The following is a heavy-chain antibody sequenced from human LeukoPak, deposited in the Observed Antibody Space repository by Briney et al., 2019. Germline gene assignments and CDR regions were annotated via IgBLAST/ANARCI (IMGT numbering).Heavy chain of an antibody. J-gene: IGHJ4*02. CDR2: IWYDGSNK. Sequence: GGSLRLSCAASGFTFSSYGMHWVREAPGKGLEWVAVIWYDGSNKYYADSVKGRFTISRDNSKNTLYLQMNSLRAEDTAVYYCAKATWKYWGQGTLVTVSS. CDR1: GFTFSSYG. D-gene: IGHD1-1*01. CDR3: AKATWKY. V-gene: IGHV3-33*06.